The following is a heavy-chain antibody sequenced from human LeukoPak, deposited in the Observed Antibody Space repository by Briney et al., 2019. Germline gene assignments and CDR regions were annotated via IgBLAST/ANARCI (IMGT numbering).Heavy chain of an antibody. Sequence: ASVKVSCKASGYTFTSYDINWVRQATGQGLEWMGWMNPNSGNTGYAQKFQGRVTMTRNTSISTAYMELSSLRSEDTAVYYCTRVAMVHYYYCYYGMDVWGQGTTVTVSS. CDR2: MNPNSGNT. CDR1: GYTFTSYD. D-gene: IGHD5-18*01. CDR3: TRVAMVHYYYCYYGMDV. V-gene: IGHV1-8*01. J-gene: IGHJ6*02.